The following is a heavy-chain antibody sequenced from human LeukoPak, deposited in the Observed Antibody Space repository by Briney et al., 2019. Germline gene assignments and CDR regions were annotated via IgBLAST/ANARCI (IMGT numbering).Heavy chain of an antibody. Sequence: GGSLRLSCAASGFTFSSYAMHWVRQAPGKGLEWVAVISYDGSNKYYADSVKGRFTISRDNSKNTLYLQMNSLRAEDTAVYYCAKDREGGITIFGVVIIPDYWGQGTLVTVSS. V-gene: IGHV3-30-3*01. CDR2: ISYDGSNK. CDR1: GFTFSSYA. D-gene: IGHD3-3*01. CDR3: AKDREGGITIFGVVIIPDY. J-gene: IGHJ4*02.